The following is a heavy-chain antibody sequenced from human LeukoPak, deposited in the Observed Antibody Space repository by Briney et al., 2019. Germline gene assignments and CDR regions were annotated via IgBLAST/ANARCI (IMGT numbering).Heavy chain of an antibody. J-gene: IGHJ4*02. CDR2: IRSKAYGGTT. CDR3: TRDKQWLADFDY. CDR1: GCTFSDYA. Sequence: GALRLSCAASGCTFSDYAMTWVRQAPGRGLEWVGFIRSKAYGGTTEYAASVKGRFTISRDDSKSIAYLQMNSLKTEDTAVYYCTRDKQWLADFDYWGQGTLVTVSS. D-gene: IGHD6-19*01. V-gene: IGHV3-49*04.